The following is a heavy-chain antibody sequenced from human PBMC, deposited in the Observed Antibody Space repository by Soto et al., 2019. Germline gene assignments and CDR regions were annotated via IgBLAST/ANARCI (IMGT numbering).Heavy chain of an antibody. CDR2: MNYGGSP. CDR3: ATLATDSAVWTGSDY. J-gene: IGHJ4*02. Sequence: QVRLQESGPGLVKPSETLSLTCTVSGGSISRNYWSWIRHPPGKGLEWIAYMNYGGSPKYNPSLKSRLTLSIDTSKNQLSLEVASVTAADTAVSYCATLATDSAVWTGSDYWGQGTLVTVSS. CDR1: GGSISRNY. V-gene: IGHV4-59*01. D-gene: IGHD3-3*01.